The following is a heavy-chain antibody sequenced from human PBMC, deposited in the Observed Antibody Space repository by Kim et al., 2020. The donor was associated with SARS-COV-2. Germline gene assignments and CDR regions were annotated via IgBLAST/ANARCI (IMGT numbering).Heavy chain of an antibody. CDR2: ISSSSSYI. V-gene: IGHV3-21*01. CDR3: ASIESVGPGRDGYNWDLDWYFDL. D-gene: IGHD5-12*01. Sequence: GGSLRLSCAASGFTFSSYSMNWVRQAPGKGLEWVSSISSSSSYIYYADSVKGRFTISRDNAKNSLYLQMNSLRAEHTAVYYCASIESVGPGRDGYNWDLDWYFDLWGRGTLVTVSS. J-gene: IGHJ2*01. CDR1: GFTFSSYS.